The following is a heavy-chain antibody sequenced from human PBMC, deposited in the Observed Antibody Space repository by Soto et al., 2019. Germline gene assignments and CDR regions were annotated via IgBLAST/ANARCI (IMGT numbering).Heavy chain of an antibody. D-gene: IGHD3-22*01. V-gene: IGHV5-10-1*03. CDR1: GYSFTSYW. Sequence: EVQLVQSGAEVKKPGESLRISCKGSGYSFTSYWISWVRQMPGKGLEWMGRIDPSDSYTNYSPSFQGHVTISADKSISTAYLQWSSLKASDTAMYYCARLDYYDSSGYYTPNFDYWGQGTLVTVSS. J-gene: IGHJ4*02. CDR3: ARLDYYDSSGYYTPNFDY. CDR2: IDPSDSYT.